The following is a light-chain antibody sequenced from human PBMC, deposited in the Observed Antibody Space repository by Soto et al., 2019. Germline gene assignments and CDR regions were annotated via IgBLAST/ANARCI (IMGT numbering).Light chain of an antibody. CDR3: QQSYTSPLT. CDR1: QTIGRN. V-gene: IGKV1-39*01. CDR2: AAS. Sequence: DIKMTQSPSSLSASVGDRVTITCRAGQTIGRNLIWYQQKPGKAPKLLIYAASSLQSGVPSRFSGSGAGTDFTLTINTLQPEDFATYFCQQSYTSPLTFGGGTKVDIK. J-gene: IGKJ4*01.